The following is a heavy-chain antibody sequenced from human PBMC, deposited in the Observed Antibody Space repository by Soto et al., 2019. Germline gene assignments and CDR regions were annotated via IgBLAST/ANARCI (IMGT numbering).Heavy chain of an antibody. CDR3: ARDQGPVSAPYYYGMDV. Sequence: PGGSLRLSCAASGFTFSSYGMHWVRQAPGKGLEWVAVIWYDGSNKYYADSVKGRFTISRDNSKNTLYLQMNSLRAEDTAVYYCARDQGPVSAPYYYGMDVWGQGTTVTVSS. CDR1: GFTFSSYG. D-gene: IGHD6-6*01. J-gene: IGHJ6*02. CDR2: IWYDGSNK. V-gene: IGHV3-33*01.